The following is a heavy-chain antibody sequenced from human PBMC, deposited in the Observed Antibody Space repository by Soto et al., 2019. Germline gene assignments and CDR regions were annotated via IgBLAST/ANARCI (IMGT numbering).Heavy chain of an antibody. V-gene: IGHV1-18*01. Sequence: QVQLVQSGAEVKKPGASVKVSCKASGYSFTSYGISWVRQAPGQGLEWMGWISAYNGDTKYGQNVQGRVTMTTDTSTSTGYMELRSLRSDDTAVYYCARASKWETCDYWGQGTLVTVSS. CDR2: ISAYNGDT. CDR3: ARASKWETCDY. D-gene: IGHD1-26*01. CDR1: GYSFTSYG. J-gene: IGHJ4*02.